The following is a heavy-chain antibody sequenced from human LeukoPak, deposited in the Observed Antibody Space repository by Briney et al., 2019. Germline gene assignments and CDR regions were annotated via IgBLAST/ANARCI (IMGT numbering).Heavy chain of an antibody. CDR1: GGSISSGDYY. CDR2: IYYSGST. CDR3: ARGRYSSSWYRIPIFDY. Sequence: SETLSLTCTVSGGSISSGDYYWSWIRQPPGKGLEWIGYIYYSGSTYYNPSLKSRVTISVDTSKNQFSLKLSSVTAADTAVYYCARGRYSSSWYRIPIFDYWGQGTLVTVSS. V-gene: IGHV4-30-4*01. J-gene: IGHJ4*02. D-gene: IGHD6-13*01.